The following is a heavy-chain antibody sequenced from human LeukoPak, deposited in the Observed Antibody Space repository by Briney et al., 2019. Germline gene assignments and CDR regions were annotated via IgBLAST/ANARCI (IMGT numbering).Heavy chain of an antibody. CDR3: ARHGGSLDYFDS. Sequence: PSETLSLTCSVSTGSISTYYWSWIRQSPGKGLEWIGYIYHGGTTSYNPPLKRRVTISVDSPKNQSFLRLTSLTAADTALYYCARHGGSLDYFDSWGPGSLVIVSS. CDR2: IYHGGTT. D-gene: IGHD2-15*01. J-gene: IGHJ4*02. CDR1: TGSISTYY. V-gene: IGHV4-59*08.